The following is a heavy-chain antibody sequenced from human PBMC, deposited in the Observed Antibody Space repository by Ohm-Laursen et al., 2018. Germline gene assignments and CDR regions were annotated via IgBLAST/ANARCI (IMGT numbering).Heavy chain of an antibody. D-gene: IGHD6-13*01. J-gene: IGHJ4*02. CDR3: ARDNGYFFDS. V-gene: IGHV4-31*01. Sequence: TLSLTCTVSGGSISSGGYYWSWIRQHPGKGLEWIGHIYYSGRTYYNPSLESLLTISVDTSKNQFSLKVSSVTAADTAAYYCARDNGYFFDSWGQGTLVTVSS. CDR1: GGSISSGGYY. CDR2: IYYSGRT.